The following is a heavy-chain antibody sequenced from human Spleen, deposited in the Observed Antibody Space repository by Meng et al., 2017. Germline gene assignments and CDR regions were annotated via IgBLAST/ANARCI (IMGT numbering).Heavy chain of an antibody. D-gene: IGHD1-26*01. CDR3: TTSPWRELSHFDY. V-gene: IGHV3-33*01. CDR2: IWYDGSNK. Sequence: GESLKISCAASGFTFSSYGMHWVRQAPGKGLEWVAVIWYDGSNKYYADSVKGRFTISRDNSKNTLYLQMNSLKTEDTAVYYCTTSPWRELSHFDYWGQGTLVTVSS. CDR1: GFTFSSYG. J-gene: IGHJ4*02.